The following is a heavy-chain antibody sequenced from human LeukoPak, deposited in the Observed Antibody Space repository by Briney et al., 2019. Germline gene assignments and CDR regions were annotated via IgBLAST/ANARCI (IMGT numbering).Heavy chain of an antibody. J-gene: IGHJ4*02. Sequence: SETLSLTCTVSGGSISSYYWSWIRQPPGKGLEWIGYIYYGGSTNYNPSLKSRVTISVDTSKNQFSLKLSSVTAADTAVYYCATGSGWPYFDYWGQGTLVTVSS. D-gene: IGHD6-19*01. V-gene: IGHV4-59*12. CDR1: GGSISSYY. CDR2: IYYGGST. CDR3: ATGSGWPYFDY.